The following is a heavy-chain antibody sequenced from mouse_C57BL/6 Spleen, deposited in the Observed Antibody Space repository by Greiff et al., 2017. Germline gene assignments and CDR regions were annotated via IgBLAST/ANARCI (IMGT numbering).Heavy chain of an antibody. CDR1: VLTFSVSG. D-gene: IGHD2-12*01. V-gene: IGHV5-17*01. J-gene: IGHJ3*01. Sequence: EVKLVESGGGLVKSGGSPILSCAASVLTFSVSGMHWVRQAPEKGLAWVAYISCGRSTIYYAGTVEGRFTISGDNAKNTLFLQMTCLWSEDTAMYYCATAYYSPLACWGQVCLVSVSA. CDR2: ISCGRSTI. CDR3: ATAYYSPLAC.